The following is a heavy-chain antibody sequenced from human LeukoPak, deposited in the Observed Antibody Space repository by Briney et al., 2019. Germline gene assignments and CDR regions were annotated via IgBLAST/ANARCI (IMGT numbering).Heavy chain of an antibody. CDR3: ARAHPLYYYDSSGFIDH. CDR2: INHSGST. Sequence: SETLSLTCAVYGGSFSGYYWSWIRQPPGKGLEWIGEINHSGSTNYNPSLKSRVTISVDTSKNQFSLKLSSVTAADTAVYYCARAHPLYYYDSSGFIDHWGQGTLVTVSS. D-gene: IGHD3-22*01. J-gene: IGHJ4*02. CDR1: GGSFSGYY. V-gene: IGHV4-34*01.